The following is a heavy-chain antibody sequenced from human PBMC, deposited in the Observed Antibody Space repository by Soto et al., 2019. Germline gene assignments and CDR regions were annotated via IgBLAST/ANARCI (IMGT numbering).Heavy chain of an antibody. J-gene: IGHJ4*02. CDR1: GLTFTRSS. Sequence: GSLILSCAASGLTFTRSSMNWVRQAPGKGLEWISSISSTTNYIYYRDSMKGRFTISRDNAKNSLYLEMNSLRAEDTAVYYCARESEDLTSNFDYWGQGTLVTVSS. V-gene: IGHV3-21*06. CDR3: ARESEDLTSNFDY. CDR2: ISSTTNYI.